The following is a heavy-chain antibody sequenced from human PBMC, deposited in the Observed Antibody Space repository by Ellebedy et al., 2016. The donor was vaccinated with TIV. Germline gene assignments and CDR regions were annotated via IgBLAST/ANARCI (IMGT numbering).Heavy chain of an antibody. CDR2: SYYSGST. Sequence: MPSETLSLTCTVSGGSISTYYWSWIRQPPGKGLEWIGYSYYSGSTKYNPSLKSRVTMSVDTSKKQFSLNLSSVTAADTAVYYCATSYDSSGYYDDDAFVIWGQGTMVTVSS. V-gene: IGHV4-59*01. D-gene: IGHD3-22*01. J-gene: IGHJ3*02. CDR3: ATSYDSSGYYDDDAFVI. CDR1: GGSISTYY.